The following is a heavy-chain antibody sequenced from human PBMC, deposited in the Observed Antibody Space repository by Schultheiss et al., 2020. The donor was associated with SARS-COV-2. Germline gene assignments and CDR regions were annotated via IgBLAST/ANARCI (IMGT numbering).Heavy chain of an antibody. D-gene: IGHD3-3*01. CDR1: GFTFSSYG. J-gene: IGHJ6*02. Sequence: GGSLRLSCTASGFTFSSYGMSWVCQAPGKGLEWVSAISGSGGSTYYADSVKGRFTISRYNSKNTLYLQMNSLRAEDTAVYYCAKDLSVGGRGGLYGMDVWGQGTTVTVSS. CDR3: AKDLSVGGRGGLYGMDV. V-gene: IGHV3-23*01. CDR2: ISGSGGST.